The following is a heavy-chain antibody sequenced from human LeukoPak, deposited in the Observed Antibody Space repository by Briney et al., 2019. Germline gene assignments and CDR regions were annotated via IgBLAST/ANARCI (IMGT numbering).Heavy chain of an antibody. V-gene: IGHV3-23*01. CDR1: GFTFSSYA. CDR2: ISRGGGST. CDR3: ARGRRRLAAPGATPPAPYFDY. D-gene: IGHD6-13*01. Sequence: PGGSLRLSCAASGFTFSSYAMSWVRQAPGKGLEWVSAISRGGGSTYYADSVKGRFTISRDNAKNSLYLQMNSLRADDTAVYYCARGRRRLAAPGATPPAPYFDYWGQGTLVTVSS. J-gene: IGHJ4*02.